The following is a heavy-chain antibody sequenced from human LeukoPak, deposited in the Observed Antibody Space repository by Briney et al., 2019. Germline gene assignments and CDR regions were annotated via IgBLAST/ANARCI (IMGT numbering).Heavy chain of an antibody. CDR1: GFTFSSYW. Sequence: PGGSLRLSCAASGFTFSSYWMHWVRHAPGKGLVWVSRINSDGSSTSYADSVKGRFTISRDNAKNTLYLQMNSLRAEDTAVYYCAKGGNMVRGVNYYYYYYMDVWGKGTTVTVSS. V-gene: IGHV3-74*01. CDR2: INSDGSST. D-gene: IGHD3-10*01. CDR3: AKGGNMVRGVNYYYYYYMDV. J-gene: IGHJ6*03.